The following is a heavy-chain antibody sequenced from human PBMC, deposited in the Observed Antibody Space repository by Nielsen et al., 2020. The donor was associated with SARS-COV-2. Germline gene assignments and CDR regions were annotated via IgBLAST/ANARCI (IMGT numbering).Heavy chain of an antibody. CDR1: GGSISSGGYY. J-gene: IGHJ3*02. D-gene: IGHD4-17*01. CDR3: ARDYFGDYLDGFDI. CDR2: IYYSGST. Sequence: SETLSLTCTVSGGSISSGGYYWSWIRQHPGKGLEWIGYIYYSGSTNYNPSLKSRVTISVDTSKNQFSLKLSSVTAADTAVYYCARDYFGDYLDGFDIWGHGTLVTVSS. V-gene: IGHV4-61*08.